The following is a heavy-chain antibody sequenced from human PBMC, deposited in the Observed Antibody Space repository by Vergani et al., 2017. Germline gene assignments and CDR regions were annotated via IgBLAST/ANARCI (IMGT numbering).Heavy chain of an antibody. D-gene: IGHD1-1*01. CDR2: IRPYTGHT. V-gene: IGHV1-18*01. Sequence: QVQLVQSGAELKKPGASVSVSCKGSRHTFQPYGISWVRQAPGKGLEWMAWIRPYTGHTIYAQKFQDRVTMTADTSTNTAYMELRSLRSDDTAVYFCARVAPSNSEVTPTAFDVWGQGTMVTVSS. J-gene: IGHJ3*01. CDR3: ARVAPSNSEVTPTAFDV. CDR1: RHTFQPYG.